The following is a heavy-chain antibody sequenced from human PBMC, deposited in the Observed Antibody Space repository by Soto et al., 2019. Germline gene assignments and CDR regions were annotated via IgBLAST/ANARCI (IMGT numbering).Heavy chain of an antibody. CDR3: ARVRSPYYYDSSGRFDY. CDR1: GYTFTSYG. Sequence: QVQLVQSGADVKKPGASVKVSCKASGYTFTSYGISWVRQAPGQGLEWMGWISAYNGNTNYAQKLQSRVTMTTDTSTSTAYMELRSLRSDDTAVYYCARVRSPYYYDSSGRFDYWGQGTLVTVSS. D-gene: IGHD3-22*01. V-gene: IGHV1-18*01. J-gene: IGHJ4*02. CDR2: ISAYNGNT.